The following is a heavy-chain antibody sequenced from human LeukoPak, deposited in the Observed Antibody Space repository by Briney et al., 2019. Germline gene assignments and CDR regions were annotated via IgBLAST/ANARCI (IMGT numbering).Heavy chain of an antibody. V-gene: IGHV1-2*02. Sequence: ASVKVSCKASGYTFTGYYMHWVRQAPGQGLEWMGWINPNSGGTNYAQKFQGRVTMTRDTSISTAYLQWSSLKASDTAMYYCARHTLTVTTSPPQYYGMDVWGQGTTVTVSS. CDR3: ARHTLTVTTSPPQYYGMDV. CDR1: GYTFTGYY. J-gene: IGHJ6*02. D-gene: IGHD4-11*01. CDR2: INPNSGGT.